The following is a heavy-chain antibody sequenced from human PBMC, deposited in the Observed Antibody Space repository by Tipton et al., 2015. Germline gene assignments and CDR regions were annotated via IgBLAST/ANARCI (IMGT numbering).Heavy chain of an antibody. CDR1: GGSISSYY. V-gene: IGHV4-4*07. CDR2: IYISGIT. Sequence: TLSLTCTVSGGSISSYYWSWIRQPAGKGLEWIGRIYISGITNYNPSLWTRVTMSVDTSKNQFSLRLSSGTAADTAVYYCARGACSGVSCFFDYWGHGTLVTVSS. D-gene: IGHD2-15*01. J-gene: IGHJ4*01. CDR3: ARGACSGVSCFFDY.